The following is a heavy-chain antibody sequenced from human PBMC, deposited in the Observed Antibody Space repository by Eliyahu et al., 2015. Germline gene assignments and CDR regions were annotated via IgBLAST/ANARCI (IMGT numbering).Heavy chain of an antibody. CDR3: AKDRITMIVEAPTGRAGLD. CDR2: ISGSGGST. J-gene: IGHJ1*01. Sequence: EVQLLESGGGLVQPGGSLRLSCAASGFTFSSYAMSWVRQAPGKGLEWVSAISGSGGSTYYADSAKGRFTISRDNSKNTLYLQMNSLRAEDTAVYYCAKDRITMIVEAPTGRAGLDWGQGTLVTVSS. D-gene: IGHD3-22*01. CDR1: GFTFSSYA. V-gene: IGHV3-23*01.